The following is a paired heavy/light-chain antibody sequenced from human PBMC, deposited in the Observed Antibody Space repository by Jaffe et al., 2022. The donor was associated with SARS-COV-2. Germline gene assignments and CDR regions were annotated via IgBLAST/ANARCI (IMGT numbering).Light chain of an antibody. CDR3: HQYYTIPVT. CDR1: QNILHSSNDKNY. V-gene: IGKV4-1*01. J-gene: IGKJ5*01. CDR2: WAS. Sequence: DIVMTQSPDSLAVALGERATINCKSSQNILHSSNDKNYLAWYQQKGGQPPRPLIYWASTRESGVPDRFSGSGSGTDFTLTISSLQAEDVAIYYCHQYYTIPVTFGQGTRLEIK.
Heavy chain of an antibody. CDR1: AFTFGAYA. CDR3: ASSRGISYFDY. Sequence: EVQLLESGGGLVQPGGSLRLSCAASAFTFGAYAMTWVRQAPGKGLEWVSTVSGHGATTYYADSVKGRFTISRDNSQNTLYLQMNSLRADDTAVYYCASSRGISYFDYWGQGTQVTVSS. V-gene: IGHV3-23*01. CDR2: VSGHGATT. D-gene: IGHD3-10*01. J-gene: IGHJ4*02.